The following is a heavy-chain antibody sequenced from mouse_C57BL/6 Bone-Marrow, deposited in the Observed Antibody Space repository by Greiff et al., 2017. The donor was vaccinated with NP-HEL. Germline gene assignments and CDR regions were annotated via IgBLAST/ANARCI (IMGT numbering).Heavy chain of an antibody. CDR3: ARMRSYYYAMDY. J-gene: IGHJ4*01. V-gene: IGHV1-69*01. CDR2: IDPSDSYT. Sequence: VQLQQPGAELVMPGASVKLSCKASGYTFTSYWMHWVKQRPGQGLEWIGEIDPSDSYTNYNQKFKGKSTLTVDKSSSTAYMQLSSLTSEDSAVYYCARMRSYYYAMDYWGQGTSVTVSS. CDR1: GYTFTSYW.